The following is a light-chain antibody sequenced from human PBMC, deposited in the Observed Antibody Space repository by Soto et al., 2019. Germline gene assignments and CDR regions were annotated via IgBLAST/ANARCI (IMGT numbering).Light chain of an antibody. V-gene: IGKV3-15*01. CDR1: LSVGSN. J-gene: IGKJ3*01. Sequence: ETVMTQSPATLSVSPGERATLSCRASLSVGSNLAWYQQRPGQAPRLLIYGASTRATGIPVRFSGSGSGTEFTLPISSLQSEDFGFYYCQQYNKWPLFTFGPGTRVD. CDR2: GAS. CDR3: QQYNKWPLFT.